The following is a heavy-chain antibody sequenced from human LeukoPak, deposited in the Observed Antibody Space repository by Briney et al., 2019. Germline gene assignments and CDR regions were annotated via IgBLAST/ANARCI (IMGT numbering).Heavy chain of an antibody. D-gene: IGHD6-19*01. J-gene: IGHJ6*02. CDR2: IIPIFGTA. Sequence: GASVKVSCKASGGTFSSYAISWVRQAPGQGLEWMGGIIPIFGTANYAQKFQGRVTITADESTSTAYMELSSLRSEDTAVYYCARGLLSGAVAGYYYYGMDVWGQGTTVTVSS. CDR1: GGTFSSYA. CDR3: ARGLLSGAVAGYYYYGMDV. V-gene: IGHV1-69*13.